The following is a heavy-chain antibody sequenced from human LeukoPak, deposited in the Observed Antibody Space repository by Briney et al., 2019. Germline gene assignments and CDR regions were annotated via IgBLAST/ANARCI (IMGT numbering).Heavy chain of an antibody. J-gene: IGHJ5*02. CDR1: GGSISSYY. CDR3: ARDRLQFQS. Sequence: SETLSLTCTVSGGSISSYYWSWIRQPPGKGLEWIGYIYYTGNTNYNPSLKSRVTISVDTSKNQFSLKLSSVTAADTAVYYCARDRLQFQSWGQGTLVTVSS. V-gene: IGHV4-59*01. D-gene: IGHD5-24*01. CDR2: IYYTGNT.